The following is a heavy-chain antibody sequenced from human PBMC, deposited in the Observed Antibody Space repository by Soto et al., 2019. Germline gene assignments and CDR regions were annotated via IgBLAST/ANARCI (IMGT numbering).Heavy chain of an antibody. J-gene: IGHJ4*02. Sequence: EVQLVESGGGLVKPGGSLRLSCAASGFTFSNAWMSWVRQAPGKGLEWVGRIKSKTDGGTTDYAAPVKGRFAISRDDSKNTLYLQMNSLKTEDTAVYYCTTDSRMITFGGVIASPDYWGQGTLVTVSS. CDR3: TTDSRMITFGGVIASPDY. D-gene: IGHD3-16*02. V-gene: IGHV3-15*01. CDR2: IKSKTDGGTT. CDR1: GFTFSNAW.